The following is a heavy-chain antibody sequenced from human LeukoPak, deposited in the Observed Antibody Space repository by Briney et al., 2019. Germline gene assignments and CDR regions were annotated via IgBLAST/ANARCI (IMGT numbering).Heavy chain of an antibody. CDR1: GGSISSSSYY. Sequence: SETLSLTCTVSGGSISSSSYYWGWIRQPPGKGLEWIGSIYYSGSTYYNPSLKSRVTISVDTSKNQFSLKLSSVTAADTAVYYCAREPTVTRDYWGQGTLVTVSS. J-gene: IGHJ4*02. CDR3: AREPTVTRDY. D-gene: IGHD4-17*01. V-gene: IGHV4-39*02. CDR2: IYYSGST.